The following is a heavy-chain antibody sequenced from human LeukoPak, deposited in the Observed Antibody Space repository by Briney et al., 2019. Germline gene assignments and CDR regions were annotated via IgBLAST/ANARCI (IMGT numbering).Heavy chain of an antibody. D-gene: IGHD5-24*01. Sequence: SGTLSLTCIVSGGSITGDSFYWSWIRQPAGKGLEWIGRVYTTGSTSYNPSLKSRVTVSVDTSNNYFSLNLNSVTSADTAVYYCARARDGLNAFDYWGQGTLVTVSS. CDR3: ARARDGLNAFDY. CDR2: VYTTGST. J-gene: IGHJ4*02. CDR1: GGSITGDSFY. V-gene: IGHV4-61*02.